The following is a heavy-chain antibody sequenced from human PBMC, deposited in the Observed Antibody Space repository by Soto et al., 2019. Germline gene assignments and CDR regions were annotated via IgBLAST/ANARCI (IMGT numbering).Heavy chain of an antibody. J-gene: IGHJ4*02. CDR1: GGSLSGYY. CDR2: VKDGGHT. V-gene: IGHV4-34*01. Sequence: QVQLQQWGAGLLKPSETLSLNCAVTGGSLSGYYWSWIRQPPGKGLEWIGEVKDGGHTNYSPSLSGRVTISLVPSNNRFSLGLNSVTAADTGVYYCARGQEGVVATHWDQGSLVTVSS. D-gene: IGHD5-12*01. CDR3: ARGQEGVVATH.